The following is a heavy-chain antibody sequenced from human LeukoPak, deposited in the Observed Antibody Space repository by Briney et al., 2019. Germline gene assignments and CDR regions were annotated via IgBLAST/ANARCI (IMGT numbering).Heavy chain of an antibody. V-gene: IGHV3-21*01. CDR1: GFTFSSYS. J-gene: IGHJ4*02. Sequence: PGGSLRLSCAASGFTFSSYSMSWVRQAPGKGLEWVSSISSSSSYIYYADSVKGRFTISRDNAKNSLYLQMNSLRAEDTAVYYCATRYSYGYVTRDDYWGQGTLVTVSS. CDR3: ATRYSYGYVTRDDY. D-gene: IGHD5-18*01. CDR2: ISSSSSYI.